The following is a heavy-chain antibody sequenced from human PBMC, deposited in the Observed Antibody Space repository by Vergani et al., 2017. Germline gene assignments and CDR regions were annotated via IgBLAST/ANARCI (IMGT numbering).Heavy chain of an antibody. Sequence: QVQLQESGPGLVKPSETLSLTCAVSGYSISSGYYWGWIRQPPGKGLEWIGSIYHSGSTYYNPSLKSRVTISVDTSKNQFSLKLSSVTAADTAVYYCARQARIAVAANFDYWGLGTLVTVSS. V-gene: IGHV4-38-2*01. CDR2: IYHSGST. D-gene: IGHD6-19*01. CDR1: GYSISSGYY. CDR3: ARQARIAVAANFDY. J-gene: IGHJ4*02.